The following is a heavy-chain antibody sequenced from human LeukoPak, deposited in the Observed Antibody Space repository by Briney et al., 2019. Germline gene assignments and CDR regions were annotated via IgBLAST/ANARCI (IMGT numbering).Heavy chain of an antibody. CDR3: ATRGVNRDGYTFDY. CDR1: GYTFTGYY. V-gene: IGHV1-2*02. CDR2: INPNSGGT. J-gene: IGHJ4*02. Sequence: ASVKVSCKASGYTFTGYYMHWVRQAPGQGLAWMGWINPNSGGTNYAQKFQGRVTMTRDTSISTACMELSRLRSDDTAVYYCATRGVNRDGYTFDYWGQGTLVTVSS. D-gene: IGHD5-24*01.